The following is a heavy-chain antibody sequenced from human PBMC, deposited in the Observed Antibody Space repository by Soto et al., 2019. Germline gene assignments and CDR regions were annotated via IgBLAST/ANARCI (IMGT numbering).Heavy chain of an antibody. V-gene: IGHV4-4*02. D-gene: IGHD6-19*01. CDR1: SDSIAGENW. J-gene: IGHJ4*02. CDR2: VFHTGGT. Sequence: QVQLQESGPGLVKPSETLSLTCTVSSDSIAGENWWSWVRQPPGLGLEWIGEVFHTGGTNYNPSLKSRVTMAVDKSKNQFSLTLTSATAADTAVYYCARVFSSGSGWMYYFDFWGQGTLVAVSS. CDR3: ARVFSSGSGWMYYFDF.